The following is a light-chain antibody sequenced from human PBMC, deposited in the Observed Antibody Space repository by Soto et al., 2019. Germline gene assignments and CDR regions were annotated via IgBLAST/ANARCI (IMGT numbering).Light chain of an antibody. CDR3: QQYGSSPGYT. Sequence: EIVLTQSPGTLSLSPGERATLSCRASQSVSSSYLAWYQQKPGQAPRLLIYGASSRATGNPDRFSGSGSGTDFTLTISSMEPEDFAVYYCQQYGSSPGYTCGQGTKLEIK. V-gene: IGKV3-20*01. J-gene: IGKJ2*01. CDR1: QSVSSSY. CDR2: GAS.